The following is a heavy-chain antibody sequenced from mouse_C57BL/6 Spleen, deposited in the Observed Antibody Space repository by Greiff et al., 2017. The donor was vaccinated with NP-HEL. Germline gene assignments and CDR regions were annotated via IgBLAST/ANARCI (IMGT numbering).Heavy chain of an antibody. CDR3: ARVVTTLYYYAMDD. J-gene: IGHJ4*01. V-gene: IGHV2-2*01. D-gene: IGHD2-1*01. CDR1: GFSLTSYG. Sequence: VMLVESGPGLVQPSQSLSITCTVSGFSLTSYGVHWVRQSPGKGLEWLGVIWSGGSTDYNAAFISRLSISKDNSKSQVFFKMNSLQADDTAIYYCARVVTTLYYYAMDDWGQGTSVTVSS. CDR2: IWSGGST.